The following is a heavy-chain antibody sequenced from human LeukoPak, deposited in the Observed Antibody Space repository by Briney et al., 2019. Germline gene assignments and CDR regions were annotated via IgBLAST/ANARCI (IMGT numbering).Heavy chain of an antibody. D-gene: IGHD2-2*01. V-gene: IGHV3-30*02. CDR3: AKNIEYQFDY. J-gene: IGHJ4*02. CDR1: GFTFRSYG. Sequence: GGSLRLSCAASGFTFRSYGMHWVRQAPGKGLEWVAFIRYDGSNKYYADSVKGRFTISRDNSKNTLYPQMNSLRAEDTAVYYCAKNIEYQFDYWGQGTLVTVSS. CDR2: IRYDGSNK.